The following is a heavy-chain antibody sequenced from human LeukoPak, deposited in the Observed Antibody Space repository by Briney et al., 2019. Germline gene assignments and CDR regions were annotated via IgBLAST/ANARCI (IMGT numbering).Heavy chain of an antibody. J-gene: IGHJ6*02. V-gene: IGHV3-23*01. D-gene: IGHD5-12*01. CDR2: ISDSGGST. Sequence: PGGSLRLSCAASGFTFSRFGMSWVRQAPGKGLEWVSSISDSGGSTYYADSVKGRFTISRDNSKNTLYLQMNSLRAEDTAVYYCTSRSGNSDYDYYYYYGMDVWGQGTTVTVSS. CDR1: GFTFSRFG. CDR3: TSRSGNSDYDYYYYYGMDV.